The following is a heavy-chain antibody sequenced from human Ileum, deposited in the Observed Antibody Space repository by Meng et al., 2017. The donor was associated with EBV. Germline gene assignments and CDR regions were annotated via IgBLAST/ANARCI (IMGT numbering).Heavy chain of an antibody. CDR3: ASRPGFNIGPFDF. J-gene: IGHJ4*02. CDR2: INTDNGET. D-gene: IGHD3/OR15-3a*01. Sequence: QVHVVESGAEGKKPGASVKLSCKASGYTFTRYPIHWVRQAPGQRPEWMGWINTDNGETEFSQKFQGRVTITRDTSATTAYMELISLRSEDTAVYYCASRPGFNIGPFDFWGQGTLVTVSS. CDR1: GYTFTRYP. V-gene: IGHV1-3*04.